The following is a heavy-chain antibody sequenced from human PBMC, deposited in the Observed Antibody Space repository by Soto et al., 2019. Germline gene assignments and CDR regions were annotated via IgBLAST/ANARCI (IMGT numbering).Heavy chain of an antibody. J-gene: IGHJ4*02. CDR1: GFTFSIYA. V-gene: IGHV3-23*01. D-gene: IGHD6-13*01. Sequence: VQLLESGGGLVQPGGSLRLSCAASGFTFSIYAMSWVRQAPGKGLEWVSAIGGSGGSTYYADSVKGRFTISRDNSKNTLYLQMNSLRAEDTAVYYCAKAVGSSWYYFDYWGQGTLVTVSS. CDR2: IGGSGGST. CDR3: AKAVGSSWYYFDY.